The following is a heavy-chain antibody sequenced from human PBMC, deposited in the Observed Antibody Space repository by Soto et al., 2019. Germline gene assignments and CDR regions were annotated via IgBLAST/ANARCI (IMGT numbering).Heavy chain of an antibody. J-gene: IGHJ4*02. Sequence: SETLSLTCTVSGGSISSYYWSWIRQPPGKGLEWIGYIYYSGSTYYNPSLKSRVTISVDTSKNQFSLKLTSVTAADTAVYFCARLLGSDYYDSSAYYFGYCGQGTLVTVSS. CDR2: IYYSGST. CDR3: ARLLGSDYYDSSAYYFGY. V-gene: IGHV4-59*01. CDR1: GGSISSYY. D-gene: IGHD3-22*01.